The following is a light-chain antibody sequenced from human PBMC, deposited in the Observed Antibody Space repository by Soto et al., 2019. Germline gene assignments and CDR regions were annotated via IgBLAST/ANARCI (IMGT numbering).Light chain of an antibody. J-gene: IGKJ1*01. CDR2: DAS. CDR1: QSVSGW. CDR3: QQYNSYSLT. V-gene: IGKV1-5*01. Sequence: DIQMTQSPSALSASVGDSVTITCRSSQSVSGWLAWYQQKPGKAPNLLIYDASSLESGVPSRFSGSGSGTEFTLTISSLQPEDFATYYCQQYNSYSLTFGQGTKVDIK.